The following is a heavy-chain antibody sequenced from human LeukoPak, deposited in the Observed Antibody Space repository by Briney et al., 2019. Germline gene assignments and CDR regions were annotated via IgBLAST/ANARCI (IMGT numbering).Heavy chain of an antibody. CDR1: GFTFDDYA. D-gene: IGHD6-19*01. J-gene: IGHJ4*02. CDR3: AIDSSGWTTFDY. CDR2: INSDGSST. Sequence: GGSLRLSCAASGFTFDDYAMHWVRQAPGKGLEWVSRINSDGSSTSYADSVKGRFTISRDNAKNTLYLQMNSLRAEDTAVYYCAIDSSGWTTFDYWGQGTLVTVSS. V-gene: IGHV3-74*01.